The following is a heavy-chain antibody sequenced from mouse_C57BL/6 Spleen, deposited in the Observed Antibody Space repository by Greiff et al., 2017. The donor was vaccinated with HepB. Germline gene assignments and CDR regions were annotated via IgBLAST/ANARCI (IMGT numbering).Heavy chain of an antibody. CDR1: GYSITSGYD. Sequence: VQLKESGPGMVKPSQSLSLTCTVTGYSITSGYDWHWIRHFPGNKLEWMGYISYSGSTNYNPSLKSRISITHDTSKNHFFLKLNSVTTEDTATYYCARGGGNYDAMDYWGQGTSVTVSS. D-gene: IGHD2-1*01. J-gene: IGHJ4*01. V-gene: IGHV3-1*01. CDR2: ISYSGST. CDR3: ARGGGNYDAMDY.